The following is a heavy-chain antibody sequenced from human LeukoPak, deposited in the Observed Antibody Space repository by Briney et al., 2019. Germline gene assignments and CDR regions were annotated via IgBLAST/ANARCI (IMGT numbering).Heavy chain of an antibody. CDR3: ARAPGGRRAHFEY. J-gene: IGHJ4*02. CDR1: GGSISSGSYF. Sequence: SETLSLTCTVSGGSISSGSYFWRWIRQHPGKGLEWIGYIYYSGSTYYNPSLKSRVTTSVDTSENQFSLKLSSVTAADTAVYYCARAPGGRRAHFEYWGQGTLVTVSS. D-gene: IGHD2-15*01. CDR2: IYYSGST. V-gene: IGHV4-31*03.